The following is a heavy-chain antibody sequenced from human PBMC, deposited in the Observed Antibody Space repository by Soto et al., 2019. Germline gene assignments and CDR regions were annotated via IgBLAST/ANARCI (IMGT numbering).Heavy chain of an antibody. D-gene: IGHD3-3*01. CDR3: ARAPPDYDFWSGRPFDY. Sequence: QVQLVESGGGVVQPGRSLRLSCAASGFTFSSYAMHWVRQAPGKGLEWVAVISYDGSNKYYADSVKGRFTISRDNSKNTLYLQMNSLRAEDTAVYYCARAPPDYDFWSGRPFDYWGQGTLVTVSS. CDR2: ISYDGSNK. CDR1: GFTFSSYA. V-gene: IGHV3-30-3*01. J-gene: IGHJ4*02.